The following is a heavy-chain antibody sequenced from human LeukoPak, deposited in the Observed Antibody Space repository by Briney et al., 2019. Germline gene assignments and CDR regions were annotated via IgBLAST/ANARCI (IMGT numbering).Heavy chain of an antibody. CDR3: ARSTPVTYYFDY. CDR2: IYYSGST. CDR1: GGSISSGGYY. Sequence: PSETLSLTCTVSGGSISSGGYYWSWIRQHPGKGLEWIGYIYYSGSTYYNPSLKSRVTMSVDRSKNQFSLKLTSVTAADTAVYYCARSTPVTYYFDYWGQGTLVTVSS. J-gene: IGHJ4*02. D-gene: IGHD4-17*01. V-gene: IGHV4-31*03.